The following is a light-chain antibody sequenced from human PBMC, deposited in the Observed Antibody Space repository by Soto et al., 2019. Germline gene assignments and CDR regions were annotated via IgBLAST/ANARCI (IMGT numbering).Light chain of an antibody. V-gene: IGKV3-15*01. J-gene: IGKJ1*01. Sequence: EIVMTQSPANLSVSPGERATLSCRASQSVSSDLAWYQQKPGQAPRLLIYGASSRATGIPARFSGGGSGTDFTLSISRLEPEDFAVYYCQQYQNSPRTFGQGTKVDIK. CDR1: QSVSSD. CDR3: QQYQNSPRT. CDR2: GAS.